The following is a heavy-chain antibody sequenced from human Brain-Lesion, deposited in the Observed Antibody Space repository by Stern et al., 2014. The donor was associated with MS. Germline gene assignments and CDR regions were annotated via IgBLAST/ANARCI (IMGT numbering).Heavy chain of an antibody. CDR2: IQQDGSES. CDR3: ARDCGSGSCYQTQYYYGVDV. Sequence: EVQLVESGGGLVQPGGSLRLSCAGSGFSLSSYWMSWVRQAPGKGPELVATIQQDGSESYYVDSVKGRFTISRDNSKNSVFLQMNSLRVDDTSVYYCARDCGSGSCYQTQYYYGVDVWGQGTTVIVSS. V-gene: IGHV3-7*01. D-gene: IGHD2-15*01. J-gene: IGHJ6*02. CDR1: GFSLSSYW.